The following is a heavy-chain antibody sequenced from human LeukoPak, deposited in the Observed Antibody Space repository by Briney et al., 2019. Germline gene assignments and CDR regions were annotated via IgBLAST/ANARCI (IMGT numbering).Heavy chain of an antibody. Sequence: GESLKISSIGSGYXFTNYWIGWVRQMPGKGLEWMGIIYPGDSDTRYSPFFQGQVTISADKSISTAYLQWSSLKASDTAIYYCAKVRSGYCSGGACLFDYWGQGTLVTVSS. CDR1: GYXFTNYW. CDR2: IYPGDSDT. J-gene: IGHJ4*02. CDR3: AKVRSGYCSGGACLFDY. D-gene: IGHD2-15*01. V-gene: IGHV5-51*01.